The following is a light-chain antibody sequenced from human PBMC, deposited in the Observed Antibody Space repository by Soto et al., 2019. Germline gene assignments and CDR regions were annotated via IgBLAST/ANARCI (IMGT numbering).Light chain of an antibody. CDR3: SSYTSSSVV. CDR2: EVS. J-gene: IGLJ2*01. CDR1: SSDVGGYNY. Sequence: SALTQPASVSGSPGQSITISCTGTSSDVGGYNYVSWYQQHPGKAPKLMIYEVSNRPSGVSNRFSGSKSGNTASLTISGLQAEDEADYYCSSYTSSSVVFGGGTKVTV. V-gene: IGLV2-14*01.